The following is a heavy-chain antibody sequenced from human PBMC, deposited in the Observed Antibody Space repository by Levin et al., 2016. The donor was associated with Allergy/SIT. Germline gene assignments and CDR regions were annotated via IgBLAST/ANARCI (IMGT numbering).Heavy chain of an antibody. D-gene: IGHD3-22*01. CDR2: ISGSGGST. V-gene: IGHV3-23*01. J-gene: IGHJ1*01. CDR1: GFTFSSYA. Sequence: ETLSLTCAASGFTFSSYAMSWVRQAPGKGLEWVSAISGSGGSTYYADSVKGRFTISRDNSKNTLYLQMNSLRAEDTAVYYCAKDFRGSSGYLPPRKVEYFQHWGQGTLVTVSS. CDR3: AKDFRGSSGYLPPRKVEYFQH.